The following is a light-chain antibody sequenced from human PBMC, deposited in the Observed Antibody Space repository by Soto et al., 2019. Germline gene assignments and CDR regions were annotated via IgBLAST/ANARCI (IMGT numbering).Light chain of an antibody. V-gene: IGKV3-20*01. Sequence: EIVLTQSPGTLSLSPGEGATLSCRASQSVASNCLAWYQQKPGQAPRLLIYGASSRATGIPDKFSGSGSGTDFPLTISRLEPEDFAVYYCQQYGTSPQTFGQGTKVEIK. CDR1: QSVASNC. CDR3: QQYGTSPQT. J-gene: IGKJ1*01. CDR2: GAS.